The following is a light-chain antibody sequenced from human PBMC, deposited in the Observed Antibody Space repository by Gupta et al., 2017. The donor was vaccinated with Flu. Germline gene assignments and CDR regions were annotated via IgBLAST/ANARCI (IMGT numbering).Light chain of an antibody. Sequence: QPVLTHLPSTTSPTVPWALIYSHVGSSNIGSAPVYWYHQFPGTAPKVVIYPTDQRPSGVPDRFSGSKSGSSASLAISGLQSEDEADYYCAVWDDRLSGLVFGGGTRLTVL. V-gene: IGLV1-44*01. J-gene: IGLJ3*02. CDR1: SSNIGSAP. CDR2: PTD. CDR3: AVWDDRLSGLV.